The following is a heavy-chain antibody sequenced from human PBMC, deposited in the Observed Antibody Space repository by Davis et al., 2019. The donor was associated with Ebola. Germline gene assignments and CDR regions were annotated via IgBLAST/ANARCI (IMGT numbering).Heavy chain of an antibody. V-gene: IGHV3-23*01. CDR3: AKALPYTYNWNYGGMDV. J-gene: IGHJ6*02. CDR1: GFTFSSYA. Sequence: PGGSLRLSCAASGFTFSSYAMSWVRQAPGKGLEWVSAISGSGGSTYYADPVKGRFTISRDNSKNTLYLQMNSLRAEDTAVYYCAKALPYTYNWNYGGMDVWGQGTTVTVSS. CDR2: ISGSGGST. D-gene: IGHD1-7*01.